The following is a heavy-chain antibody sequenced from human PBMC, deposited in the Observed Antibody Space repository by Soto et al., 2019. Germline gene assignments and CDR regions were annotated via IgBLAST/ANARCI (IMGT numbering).Heavy chain of an antibody. CDR1: RYTFRSYV. J-gene: IGHJ4*02. D-gene: IGHD1-1*01. CDR2: ISYDGSNK. V-gene: IGHV3-30-3*01. Sequence: GGSTELSCAASRYTFRSYVMPGARQAPGKGLEWVAVISYDGSNKYYADSVKGRFTISRDNSKNTLYLQMNSLRAEDTAVYYCARGRGPTVTGTGYFESWGQGTLVTVSS. CDR3: ARGRGPTVTGTGYFES.